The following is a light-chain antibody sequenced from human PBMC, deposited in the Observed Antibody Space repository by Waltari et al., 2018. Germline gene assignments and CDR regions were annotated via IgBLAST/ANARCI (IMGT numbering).Light chain of an antibody. J-gene: IGKJ1*01. CDR2: DAP. CDR1: QSISRY. Sequence: EIMLTQSPGTLSLSPGERATLSCRASQSISRYLAWYQHKPGQAPRLLIYDAPSRATGIPDRFSGSGSGTDFSLTISRLEPEDFAVYYCQKYGSLPATFGQGTKVEIK. CDR3: QKYGSLPAT. V-gene: IGKV3-20*01.